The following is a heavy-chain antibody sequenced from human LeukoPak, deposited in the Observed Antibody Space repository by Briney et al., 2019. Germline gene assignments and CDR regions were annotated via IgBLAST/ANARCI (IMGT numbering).Heavy chain of an antibody. CDR2: IYSGGST. CDR3: ARHGFDY. J-gene: IGHJ4*02. V-gene: IGHV3-66*04. Sequence: GGSLRLSCAVSGFTVSSNYMSWVRQAPGKGLEWVSAIYSGGSTYYADSVKGRFTISRDNAKNSLYLQMNSPRDEDTAVYYCARHGFDYWGQGTLVTVSS. CDR1: GFTVSSNY.